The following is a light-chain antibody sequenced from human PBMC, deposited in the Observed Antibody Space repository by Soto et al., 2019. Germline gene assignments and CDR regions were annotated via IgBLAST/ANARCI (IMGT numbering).Light chain of an antibody. J-gene: IGLJ2*01. CDR1: SSDVGSYNL. V-gene: IGLV2-23*02. CDR2: EVS. Sequence: ALTQPASVSGSPGQSITISGTGTSSDVGSYNLVSWYQQHPGKAPNLMIYEVSKRPSGVSNRFSGSKAGNTASLTISGLQAEDEADYYCCSYAGSVVFGGGTKLTVL. CDR3: CSYAGSVV.